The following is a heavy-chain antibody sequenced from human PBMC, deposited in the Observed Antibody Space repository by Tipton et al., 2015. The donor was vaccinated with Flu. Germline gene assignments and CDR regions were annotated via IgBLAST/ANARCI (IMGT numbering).Heavy chain of an antibody. CDR1: GFTFSDYA. CDR2: VSGGGGTR. CDR3: AKVIPELVAGLDY. D-gene: IGHD6-19*01. V-gene: IGHV3-23*01. J-gene: IGHJ4*02. Sequence: SLRLSCAPSGFTFSDYAMSWVRQAPGKGLEWVSAVSGGGGTRYFADSVKGRFTISRDNIKNTLYLQMNSLRAEDTAVYYCAKVIPELVAGLDYWGQGTLVTVSS.